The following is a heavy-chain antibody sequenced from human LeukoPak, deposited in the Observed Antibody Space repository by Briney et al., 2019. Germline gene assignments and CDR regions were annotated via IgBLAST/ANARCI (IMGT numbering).Heavy chain of an antibody. CDR2: ISYGGSNK. J-gene: IGHJ4*02. CDR1: GFTFSSYA. CDR3: ARDRTYCSGGSCYPFFDY. D-gene: IGHD2-15*01. Sequence: GGPLRPSCAASGFTFSSYAMHWVRQAPGKGLEWVAVISYGGSNKYYADSVKGRFTISRDNAKNSLYLQMNSLRAEDTAVHYCARDRTYCSGGSCYPFFDYWGQGTLVTVSS. V-gene: IGHV3-30-3*01.